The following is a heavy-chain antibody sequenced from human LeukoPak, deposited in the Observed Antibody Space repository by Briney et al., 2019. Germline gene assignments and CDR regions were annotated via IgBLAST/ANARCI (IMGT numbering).Heavy chain of an antibody. CDR1: GYTFTGYY. CDR2: INPNSGGT. J-gene: IGHJ4*02. D-gene: IGHD6-6*01. V-gene: IGHV1-2*04. Sequence: ASVKVSCKASGYTFTGYYMHWVRQAPGQGLEWMGWINPNSGGTNYAQRFQGWVTMTRDTSISTAYMELSRLRSDDTAVYYCARSSNSGDFDYWGQGTLVTVSS. CDR3: ARSSNSGDFDY.